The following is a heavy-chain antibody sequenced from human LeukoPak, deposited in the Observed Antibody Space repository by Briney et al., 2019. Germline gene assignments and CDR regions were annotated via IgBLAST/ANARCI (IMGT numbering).Heavy chain of an antibody. CDR3: ARAPRGSYGRGYFDH. Sequence: GGSLRLSCVASGFTFNTYSMSWVRQAPGKGLEWVASIKEEGSEKHYVDSVKGRFTISRDNAKNSLYLQMNSLRAEDTAVYYCARAPRGSYGRGYFDHWGQGTLVTVSS. V-gene: IGHV3-7*04. D-gene: IGHD1-26*01. CDR1: GFTFNTYS. J-gene: IGHJ4*02. CDR2: IKEEGSEK.